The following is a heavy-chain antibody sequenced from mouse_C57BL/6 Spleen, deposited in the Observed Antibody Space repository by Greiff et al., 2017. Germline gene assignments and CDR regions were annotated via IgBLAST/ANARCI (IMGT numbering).Heavy chain of an antibody. CDR1: GYTFTSYW. J-gene: IGHJ2*01. D-gene: IGHD3-2*02. CDR3: TTRQLRLPDY. CDR2: IDPENGDT. V-gene: IGHV14-4*01. Sequence: VQLQQPGAELVKPGASVKVSCKASGYTFTSYWMHWVKQRPGQGLEWIGWIDPENGDTEYASKFQGKATITADTSSNTAYLQLSSLTSEDTAVYYCTTRQLRLPDYWGQGTTLTVSS.